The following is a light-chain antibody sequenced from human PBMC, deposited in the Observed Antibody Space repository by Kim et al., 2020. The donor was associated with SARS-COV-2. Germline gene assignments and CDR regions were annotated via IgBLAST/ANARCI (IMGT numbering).Light chain of an antibody. V-gene: IGKV3-20*01. Sequence: LSPGQRVPHSCRASQSVSSGNLAWYQQRPGQSPRLLIYGASSRVTGIPDRFSGGGSGTDFTLTISRLEPEDFAVYYCQQYAESPYTFGQGTKLEI. CDR1: QSVSSGN. CDR2: GAS. CDR3: QQYAESPYT. J-gene: IGKJ2*01.